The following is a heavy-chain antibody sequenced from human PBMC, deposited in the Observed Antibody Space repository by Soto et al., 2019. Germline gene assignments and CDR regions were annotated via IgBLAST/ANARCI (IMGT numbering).Heavy chain of an antibody. V-gene: IGHV3-23*01. J-gene: IGHJ4*02. CDR2: LSGSGNNA. D-gene: IGHD6-13*01. Sequence: EVQLLESGGDLVQPGGSLRLSCAASGFIFSSFAISWVRPAPGMGLEWVSGLSGSGNNAYYADSVRGRFTISRDNSKKMLYLQMNSLRDEDTAVYYCAKDSTYSNTWYYFDFWGQGTPVTVSS. CDR3: AKDSTYSNTWYYFDF. CDR1: GFIFSSFA.